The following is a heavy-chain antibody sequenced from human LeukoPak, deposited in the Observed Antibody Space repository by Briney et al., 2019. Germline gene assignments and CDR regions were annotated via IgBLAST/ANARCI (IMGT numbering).Heavy chain of an antibody. D-gene: IGHD3-10*01. CDR2: IYYSGST. V-gene: IGHV4-59*08. CDR3: ARHGPYTSGTYSFDY. Sequence: SETLSLTCIVSGASISSYYLSWIRQPPGKGLEWIGCIYYSGSTNYNASLKSRLTISVDTSKNQFSLKLSTVTAADAALYYCARHGPYTSGTYSFDYWGQGAQVTVSS. J-gene: IGHJ4*02. CDR1: GASISSYY.